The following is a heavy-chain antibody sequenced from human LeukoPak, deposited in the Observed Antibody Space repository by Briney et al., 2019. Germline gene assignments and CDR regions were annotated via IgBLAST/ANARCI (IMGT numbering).Heavy chain of an antibody. CDR2: IKEDGSER. J-gene: IGHJ4*02. V-gene: IGHV3-7*01. CDR3: ASGGRGTYYGSGSYVDF. CDR1: GGSFSGYY. Sequence: ETLSLTCAVYGGSFSGYYWSWIRQPPGKGLEWVANIKEDGSERYYVDSVKGRFTISRDNAKNSLYLQMNSLRAEDTAVYYCASGGRGTYYGSGSYVDFWGQGTLVTVSS. D-gene: IGHD3-10*01.